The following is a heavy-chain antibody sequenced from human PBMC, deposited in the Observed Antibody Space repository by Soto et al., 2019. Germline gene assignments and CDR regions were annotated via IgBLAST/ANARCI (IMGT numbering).Heavy chain of an antibody. CDR2: INHSGST. CDR3: ARGSRDIVLMVYAPFDY. Sequence: PSETLSLTCAVYGGSFSGYYWSWIRQPPGKGLEWIGEINHSGSTNYNPSLKSRVAISVDTSKNQFSLKLSSVTAADTAVYCCARGSRDIVLMVYAPFDYWGQGTLVTVSS. V-gene: IGHV4-34*01. J-gene: IGHJ4*02. CDR1: GGSFSGYY. D-gene: IGHD2-8*01.